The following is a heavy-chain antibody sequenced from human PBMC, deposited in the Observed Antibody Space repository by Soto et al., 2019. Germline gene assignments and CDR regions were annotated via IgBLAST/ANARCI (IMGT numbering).Heavy chain of an antibody. V-gene: IGHV1-18*01. J-gene: IGHJ3*02. Sequence: QVPLVQSGAEVKKPGASVKVSCKASGYTFTSYGISWVRQAPGQGLEWMGWISAYNGNTNYAQKLQGRVTMTTDTSTSTAYMELRSLRSDDTAVYYCARDKKIQWLDLHDAFDIWGQGTMVTVSS. CDR1: GYTFTSYG. CDR2: ISAYNGNT. D-gene: IGHD6-19*01. CDR3: ARDKKIQWLDLHDAFDI.